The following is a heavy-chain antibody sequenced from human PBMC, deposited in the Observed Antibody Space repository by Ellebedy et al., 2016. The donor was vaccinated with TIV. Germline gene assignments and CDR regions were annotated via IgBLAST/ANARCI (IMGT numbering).Heavy chain of an antibody. J-gene: IGHJ4*02. V-gene: IGHV1-18*01. CDR1: GYNFLNYV. D-gene: IGHD1-26*01. CDR3: ARGGSESDY. Sequence: ASVKVSCKASGYNFLNYVISWVRQALGQGLEWMGGIIPIFGTANYAQKFQGRVTMTTDTSTSTAYMELRSLRSDDTAVYYCARGGSESDYWGQGTLVTVSS. CDR2: IIPIFGTA.